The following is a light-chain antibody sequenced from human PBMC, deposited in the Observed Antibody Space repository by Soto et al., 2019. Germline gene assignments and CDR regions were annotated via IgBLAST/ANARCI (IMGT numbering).Light chain of an antibody. V-gene: IGKV3-20*01. J-gene: IGKJ1*01. CDR1: QRVSSTY. Sequence: EILRTQVPRILPLSRGERARFCCRASQRVSSTYLAWYQQKPGQAPRLLIYGASSRATGIPDRFSASGSGTEFTLTISRLEPEDFAVYYCQQYGSPGTLGKGTEVDIK. CDR3: QQYGSPGT. CDR2: GAS.